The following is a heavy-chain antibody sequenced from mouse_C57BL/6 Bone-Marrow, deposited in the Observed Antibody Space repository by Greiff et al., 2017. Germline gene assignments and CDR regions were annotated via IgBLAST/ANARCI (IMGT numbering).Heavy chain of an antibody. J-gene: IGHJ3*01. Sequence: VQLQQSGPVLVKPGASVKMSCKASGYTFTDYYMNWVKQSHGKSLEWIGVINPYNGGTSYNQKFKGQATLTVDKSSSTAYMELNSLTSEDSAVYYCASEDGYYAWFAYWGQGTLVTVSA. CDR3: ASEDGYYAWFAY. D-gene: IGHD2-3*01. V-gene: IGHV1-19*01. CDR2: INPYNGGT. CDR1: GYTFTDYY.